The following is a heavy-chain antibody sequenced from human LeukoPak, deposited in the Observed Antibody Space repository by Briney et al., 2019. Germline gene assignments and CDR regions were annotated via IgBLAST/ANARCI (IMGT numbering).Heavy chain of an antibody. V-gene: IGHV3-74*01. J-gene: IGHJ4*02. CDR1: GFTFSNHW. Sequence: GGSLRLSCAASGFTFSNHWMHWVRQAPGKGLMWVSRIDRGGSRTDYADSVKGRFTISRDDAKNTLYLQLNSLRAEDTAVYFCARGGSDTAMAHDYWGQGTLVTVSS. D-gene: IGHD5-18*01. CDR3: ARGGSDTAMAHDY. CDR2: IDRGGSRT.